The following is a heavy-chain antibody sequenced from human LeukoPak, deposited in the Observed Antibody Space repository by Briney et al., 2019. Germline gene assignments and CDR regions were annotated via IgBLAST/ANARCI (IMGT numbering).Heavy chain of an antibody. CDR3: ARGEDFERYYLAY. V-gene: IGHV4-59*01. Sequence: KPSETLSLTCTVSGSSINVYYWSWIRQSPGKGLEWIAYISYSGSTNYNPSLKSRVTISVDTSKNQFSLKLTSVTAADTAVYFCARGEDFERYYLAYWGQGTLVTVSS. J-gene: IGHJ4*02. CDR1: GSSINVYY. D-gene: IGHD3-9*01. CDR2: ISYSGST.